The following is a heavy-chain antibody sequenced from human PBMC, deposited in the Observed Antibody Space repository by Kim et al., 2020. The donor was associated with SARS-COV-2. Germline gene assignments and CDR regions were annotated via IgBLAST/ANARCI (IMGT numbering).Heavy chain of an antibody. CDR1: GGSISSSSYY. CDR3: ARHGYGSGTKGCFDI. V-gene: IGHV4-39*01. CDR2: IYYSGST. J-gene: IGHJ3*02. D-gene: IGHD3-10*01. Sequence: SETLSLTCTVSGGSISSSSYYWGWIRQPPGKGLEWIGSIYYSGSTYYNPSLKSRVTISVDTSKNQFSLKLSSVTAADTAVYYCARHGYGSGTKGCFDIWGQGTMVTVSS.